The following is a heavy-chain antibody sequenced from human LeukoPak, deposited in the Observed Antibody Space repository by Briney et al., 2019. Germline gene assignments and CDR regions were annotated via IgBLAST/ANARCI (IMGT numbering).Heavy chain of an antibody. CDR3: AKDPNGDYIGAFDD. J-gene: IGHJ3*01. D-gene: IGHD2-21*02. CDR2: IVGSGATT. Sequence: PGGSLRLSCAASGLTFAAYAMTWVRQAPGKGPEWVSSIVGSGATTVYADSVKGRFTISRDNSKNTLYLKMNSLRAEDTAIYYCAKDPNGDYIGAFDDWGQGTMVTVSS. V-gene: IGHV3-23*01. CDR1: GLTFAAYA.